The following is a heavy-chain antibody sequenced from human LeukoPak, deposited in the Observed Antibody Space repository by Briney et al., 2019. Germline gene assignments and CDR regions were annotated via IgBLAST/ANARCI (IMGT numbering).Heavy chain of an antibody. CDR2: IYYSGST. Sequence: SDTLSLTCTVSGGSISRSISYYWGWIRPPPGNGLEWIGSIYYSGSTYYNPSLKSRVTISVDTSKNQFSLKLSSVTAADTAVYYCARLRSGYHDYWGQGTLVSVSS. D-gene: IGHD3-3*01. J-gene: IGHJ4*02. CDR3: ARLRSGYHDY. CDR1: GGSISRSISYY. V-gene: IGHV4-39*01.